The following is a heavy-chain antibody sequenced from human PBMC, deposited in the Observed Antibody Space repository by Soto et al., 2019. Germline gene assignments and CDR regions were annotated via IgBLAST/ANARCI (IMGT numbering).Heavy chain of an antibody. CDR2: ISYDGSNK. V-gene: IGHV3-30-3*01. CDR1: RFTFSRYA. Sequence: QVQLVESGGGVVQPGRSLRLSCAVSRFTFSRYAMHWVRQAPGKGLEWVAVISYDGSNKYYADFVKGRFTISRDNSKNTLYLEMNCLTPEDTAVYYCVREGHCNQNGVFGYWGQGTLVTVSS. CDR3: VREGHCNQNGVFGY. J-gene: IGHJ4*02. D-gene: IGHD3-10*01.